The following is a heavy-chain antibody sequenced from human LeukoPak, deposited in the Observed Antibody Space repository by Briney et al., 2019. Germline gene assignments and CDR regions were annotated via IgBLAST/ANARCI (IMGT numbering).Heavy chain of an antibody. CDR3: ASERAYESSGYCYAY. D-gene: IGHD3-22*01. V-gene: IGHV1-18*01. CDR2: ISAYNGNT. Sequence: ASVKVSCKASDYTFTSYGISWLRQAPGQGLEWMGWISAYNGNTKYAQKFQGRVTMTRDTSTSTAYMELRSLRSNDTAVYYCASERAYESSGYCYAYWGQGTLVTVSS. CDR1: DYTFTSYG. J-gene: IGHJ4*02.